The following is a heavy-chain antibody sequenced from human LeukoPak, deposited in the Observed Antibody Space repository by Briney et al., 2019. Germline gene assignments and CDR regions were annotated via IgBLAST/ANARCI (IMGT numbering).Heavy chain of an antibody. Sequence: SETLSLTCTVSGGSISRFRWSWIRQPPGKGLEWIGYIYYSGSTNHSPSLKSRLTISVDTSKSQFSLKLSSVSAADTAVYYCARSNWAEFDYWGQGTLVTVSS. J-gene: IGHJ4*02. D-gene: IGHD1-1*01. CDR3: ARSNWAEFDY. CDR2: IYYSGST. CDR1: GGSISRFR. V-gene: IGHV4-59*01.